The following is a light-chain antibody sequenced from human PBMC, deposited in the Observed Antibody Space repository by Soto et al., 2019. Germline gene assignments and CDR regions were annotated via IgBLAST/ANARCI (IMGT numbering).Light chain of an antibody. CDR1: QNVSTS. Sequence: VMTQSPATLSLSPGDSATLSCRDSQNVSTSLDWYQQKPGQAPRLLIYDAYKRAIGTPARISGSGSGTDFTLTISSLEPEDFAVYYCQQCTNWPPLTCGGGTKVDIK. CDR3: QQCTNWPPLT. V-gene: IGKV3-11*01. J-gene: IGKJ4*01. CDR2: DAY.